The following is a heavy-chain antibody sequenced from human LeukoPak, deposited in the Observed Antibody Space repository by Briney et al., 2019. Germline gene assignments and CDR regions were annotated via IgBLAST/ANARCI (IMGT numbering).Heavy chain of an antibody. D-gene: IGHD4-11*01. J-gene: IGHJ4*02. V-gene: IGHV1-2*02. CDR2: INPSSGGT. CDR1: GYTFTGSY. CDR3: ARASYSDY. Sequence: ASVKVSCKASGYTFTGSYIHWVRQAPGQGLEWMGWINPSSGGTTYAQNFQGRVTMTRDTSISTAYMELSSLRSDDTAVYYCARASYSDYWGQGTLVTVSS.